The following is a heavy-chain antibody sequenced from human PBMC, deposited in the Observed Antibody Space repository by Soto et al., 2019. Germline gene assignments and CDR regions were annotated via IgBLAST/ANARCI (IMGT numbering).Heavy chain of an antibody. J-gene: IGHJ5*02. CDR1: GGSFIDYS. CDR2: INHSGSA. CDR3: ARVSES. V-gene: IGHV4-34*01. D-gene: IGHD3-3*01. Sequence: QVLLQQWGAGRLKPSETLSLTCAVYGGSFIDYSWGWIRQSPGTGLEWIGEINHSGSANYNPSLKSRVTISVDTSKNQFSLKLYSVPAAAAAVYYCARVSESWSQGTLVTVSS.